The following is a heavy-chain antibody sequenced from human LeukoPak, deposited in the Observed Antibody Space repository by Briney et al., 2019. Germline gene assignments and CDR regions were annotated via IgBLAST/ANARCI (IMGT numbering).Heavy chain of an antibody. CDR1: GFTFSSYA. Sequence: GGSLRLSCAASGFTFSSYAMSWVRQAPGKGLEWVSGISWNSGSIGYADSVKGRFTISRDNAKNSLYLQMNSLRAEDTALYYCAKGLGGGRRYYFDYWGQGTLVTVSS. J-gene: IGHJ4*02. V-gene: IGHV3-9*01. D-gene: IGHD6-25*01. CDR2: ISWNSGSI. CDR3: AKGLGGGRRYYFDY.